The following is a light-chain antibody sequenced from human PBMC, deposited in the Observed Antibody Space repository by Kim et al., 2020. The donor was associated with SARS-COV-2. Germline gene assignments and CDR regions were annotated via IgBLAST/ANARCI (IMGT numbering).Light chain of an antibody. V-gene: IGKV1-9*01. CDR3: QQLNYNPLT. J-gene: IGKJ4*01. CDR1: QDISSS. Sequence: ASVGDRVTNSCRASQDISSSFAWYQQKPGKAPNLLIYDASTLQSGVPSRFSGSGSGTEFALTISSLQPEDFATYYCQQLNYNPLTFGGGTKVDIK. CDR2: DAS.